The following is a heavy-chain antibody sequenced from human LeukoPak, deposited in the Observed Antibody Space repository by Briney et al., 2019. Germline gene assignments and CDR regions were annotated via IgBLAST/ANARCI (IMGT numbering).Heavy chain of an antibody. CDR3: AKASWVSSADAVL. CDR2: INEDGSNK. CDR1: GFTFSNYY. D-gene: IGHD3-3*02. Sequence: GGSPRLSCAASGFTFSNYYMRWIRQAPGKGLEWVANINEDGSNKWHLGSVKGRFTVSRDNARNSLYLQMNSLRAEDTAVYYCAKASWVSSADAVLWGQGTLVTVSS. J-gene: IGHJ4*02. V-gene: IGHV3-7*01.